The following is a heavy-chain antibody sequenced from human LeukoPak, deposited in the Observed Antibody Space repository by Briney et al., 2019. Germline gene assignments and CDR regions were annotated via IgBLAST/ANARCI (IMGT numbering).Heavy chain of an antibody. V-gene: IGHV1-8*01. Sequence: GASVKVSCKASGYTFTNYDINWVRQASGQGLEWMGWMNPNTGNTGYAQKFQGRLTMTRDTSISTAYMELSSLRSEDTAVYYCARGPNHDLWNGYSNSYYYMEVWGKGTTVTVSS. CDR2: MNPNTGNT. D-gene: IGHD3/OR15-3a*01. CDR3: ARGPNHDLWNGYSNSYYYMEV. CDR1: GYTFTNYD. J-gene: IGHJ6*03.